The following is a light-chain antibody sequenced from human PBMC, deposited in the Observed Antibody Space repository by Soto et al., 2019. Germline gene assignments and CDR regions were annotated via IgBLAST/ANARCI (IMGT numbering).Light chain of an antibody. J-gene: IGKJ1*01. CDR2: DAS. CDR1: QSVSSSY. Sequence: EIVLTQSPATLSLSPGERATLSCVASQSVSSSYLAWYQQKPGLAPRLLIYDASSRATGIPDRFSGSGSGTDFTHTISRLEPEDFAVYYCQQYGSSPRTFGQGTKVEIK. CDR3: QQYGSSPRT. V-gene: IGKV3D-20*01.